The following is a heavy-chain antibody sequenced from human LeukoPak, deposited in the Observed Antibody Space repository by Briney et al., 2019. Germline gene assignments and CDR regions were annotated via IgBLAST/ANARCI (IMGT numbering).Heavy chain of an antibody. V-gene: IGHV3-7*01. J-gene: IGHJ6*03. Sequence: GGSLRLSCAASGFTISSYWMSWVRQAPGKGLEWVANIKQDGSEKYYVDPVKGRCTISRDNAKNSLYLQMNGLRAEDTAVYYCARETGIAAAGTPFPYYYYYLDVWGKGTTVTVSS. D-gene: IGHD6-13*01. CDR3: ARETGIAAAGTPFPYYYYYLDV. CDR2: IKQDGSEK. CDR1: GFTISSYW.